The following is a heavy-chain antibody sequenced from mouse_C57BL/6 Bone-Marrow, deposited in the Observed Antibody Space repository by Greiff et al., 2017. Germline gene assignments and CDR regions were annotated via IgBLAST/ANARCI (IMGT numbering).Heavy chain of an antibody. V-gene: IGHV1-72*01. CDR1: GYTFTSYW. Sequence: VKLQQPGAELVKPGASVKLSCKASGYTFTSYWMHWVKQRPGRGLEWIGRIDPYSGGTKYNAKFKSKATLTVDKPSSTAYMQLSSLTSEDSAVYYCAREGGYPGPGTVAVWGPGTLVTVSA. CDR3: AREGGYPGPGTVAV. CDR2: IDPYSGGT. D-gene: IGHD3-3*01. J-gene: IGHJ3*01.